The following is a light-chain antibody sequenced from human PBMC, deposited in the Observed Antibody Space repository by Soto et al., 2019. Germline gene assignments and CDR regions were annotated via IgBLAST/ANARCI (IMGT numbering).Light chain of an antibody. CDR3: QQYSSSRT. Sequence: RASQSVRSNLAWYRQKPGKAPRVLIYRASSMATGIPVRFSGSGSETDFTLTITRLETEDFAVYYCQQYSSSRTFGEGTEVDI. V-gene: IGKV3-20*01. CDR1: QSVRSN. CDR2: RAS. J-gene: IGKJ1*01.